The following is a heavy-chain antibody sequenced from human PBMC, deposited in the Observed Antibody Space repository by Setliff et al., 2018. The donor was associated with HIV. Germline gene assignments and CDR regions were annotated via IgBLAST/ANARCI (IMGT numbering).Heavy chain of an antibody. CDR2: MNPKSGNT. Sequence: GASVKVSCKASGYTFTQSDINWVRQATGQSPEWMGWMNPKSGNTGYKQTFQDRITITRDTSINTIHMELKSLTSEDTAVYYCARSGPRDHDFWYDQSRRYFDLWGRGTLVTVSS. CDR1: GYTFTQSD. CDR3: ARSGPRDHDFWYDQSRRYFDL. J-gene: IGHJ2*01. V-gene: IGHV1-8*03. D-gene: IGHD3-3*01.